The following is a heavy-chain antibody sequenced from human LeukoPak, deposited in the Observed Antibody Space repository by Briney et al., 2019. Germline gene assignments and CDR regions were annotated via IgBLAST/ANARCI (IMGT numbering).Heavy chain of an antibody. V-gene: IGHV4-34*01. J-gene: IGHJ3*02. D-gene: IGHD2-2*01. CDR3: ATRKTRAHAFGI. Sequence: PSETLSLTCAVYGGSFSGYYWSWIRQPPGKGLEWIGEINHSGSTNYNPSLKSRVTISVDTSKNQFSLKLSSVTAADTAVYYCATRKTRAHAFGIWGQGTMVTVSS. CDR2: INHSGST. CDR1: GGSFSGYY.